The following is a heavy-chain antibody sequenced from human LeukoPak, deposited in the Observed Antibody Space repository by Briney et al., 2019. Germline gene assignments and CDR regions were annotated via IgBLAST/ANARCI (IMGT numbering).Heavy chain of an antibody. J-gene: IGHJ4*02. CDR1: GGSISSYY. Sequence: SETLSLTCTVSGGSISSYYWSWIGQPPGKGLEWIGYISSTASPNYTPSLTSPVTISVAPSNTQFSLKLSSVTAAATAVYYCARQYYYDSSGYLYYFDYWGQGTLVTVSS. CDR3: ARQYYYDSSGYLYYFDY. D-gene: IGHD3-22*01. V-gene: IGHV4-59*08. CDR2: ISSTASP.